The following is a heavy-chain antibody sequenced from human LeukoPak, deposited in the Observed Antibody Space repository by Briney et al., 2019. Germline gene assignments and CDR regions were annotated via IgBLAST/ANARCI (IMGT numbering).Heavy chain of an antibody. CDR1: GFTFSGYA. D-gene: IGHD2-8*02. CDR3: ASYWYS. V-gene: IGHV3-23*01. Sequence: GGSLRLSCAASGFTFSGYAMSWVRQAPGKGLEWVSAISDNGGRTYYADSVKGRFTISRDNANSMLYLQMNSLRAEDTAVYYCASYWYSWGQGTLVTVSS. J-gene: IGHJ4*02. CDR2: ISDNGGRT.